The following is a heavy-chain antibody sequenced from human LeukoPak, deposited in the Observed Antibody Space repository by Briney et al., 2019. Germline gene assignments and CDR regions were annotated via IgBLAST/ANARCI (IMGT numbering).Heavy chain of an antibody. V-gene: IGHV3-30-3*01. J-gene: IGHJ5*02. CDR3: GGASS. Sequence: PRGSLRLSCAASGFIFSDYAMYWVRQAPGKGLEWVAVISYDGANKYQADSVKGRFTISRDNSMNTLYLQMNSLRTEDTAVYYCGGASSWGQGTLVTVSS. CDR1: GFIFSDYA. CDR2: ISYDGANK. D-gene: IGHD1-26*01.